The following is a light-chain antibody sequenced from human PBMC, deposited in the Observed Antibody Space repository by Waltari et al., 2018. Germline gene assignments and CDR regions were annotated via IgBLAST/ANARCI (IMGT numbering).Light chain of an antibody. CDR2: AAS. Sequence: DIHMTQSPSSLSASVGDRVTVTCRASQTIRNYLNWYQQKPGKAPEVLIYAASKLHPGVPVRFSCSGSGTNFTLTISSLQPEDFATYYCQQSYSAPRTFGQGTKLEIK. J-gene: IGKJ2*01. V-gene: IGKV1-39*01. CDR3: QQSYSAPRT. CDR1: QTIRNY.